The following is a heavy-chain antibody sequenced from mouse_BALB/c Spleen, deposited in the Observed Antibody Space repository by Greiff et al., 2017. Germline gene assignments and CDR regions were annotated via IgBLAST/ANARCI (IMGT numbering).Heavy chain of an antibody. Sequence: QVQLQQSGAELARPGASVKLSCKASGYTFTSYWMQWVKQRPGQGLEWIGAIYPGDGDTRYTQKFKGKATLTADKSSSTAYMQLSSLASEDSAVYYCARRQLGLSADYWGQGTSVTVSS. V-gene: IGHV1-87*01. CDR2: IYPGDGDT. CDR3: ARRQLGLSADY. CDR1: GYTFTSYW. J-gene: IGHJ4*01. D-gene: IGHD3-2*01.